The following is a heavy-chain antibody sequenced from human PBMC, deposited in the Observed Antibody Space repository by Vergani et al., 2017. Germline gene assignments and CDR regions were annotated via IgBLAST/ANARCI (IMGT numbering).Heavy chain of an antibody. Sequence: EVQLVQSGAEVKKPGESLRISCKGSGYSFTSYWISWVRQMPGKGLEWMGRIDPSDSYTNYSPSFQGHVTISADKSISTAYLQWSSLKASDTAMYYCARHLGYGSGGSCYSGGSHDAFDIWGQGTMVTVSS. CDR2: IDPSDSYT. J-gene: IGHJ3*02. V-gene: IGHV5-10-1*03. CDR1: GYSFTSYW. CDR3: ARHLGYGSGGSCYSGGSHDAFDI. D-gene: IGHD2-15*01.